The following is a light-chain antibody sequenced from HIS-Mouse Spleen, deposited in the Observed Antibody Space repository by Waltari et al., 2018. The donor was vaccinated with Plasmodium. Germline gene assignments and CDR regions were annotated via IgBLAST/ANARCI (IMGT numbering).Light chain of an antibody. CDR2: GAS. V-gene: IGKV3-15*01. J-gene: IGKJ3*01. CDR1: QSVSSN. CDR3: QQYDNLPPLFT. Sequence: EIVMKQSPATLSVSPGERATLSCRASQSVSSNLAWSQQKPGQAPRLLIYGASTRATGIPARFSGSGSGTEFTLTISSLQSEDIATYYCQQYDNLPPLFTFGPGTKVDIK.